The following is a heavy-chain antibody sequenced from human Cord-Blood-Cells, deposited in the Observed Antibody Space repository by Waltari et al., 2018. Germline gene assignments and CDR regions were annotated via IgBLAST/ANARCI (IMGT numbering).Heavy chain of an antibody. Sequence: QVQLQESGPGLVKPSETLSLTCTVSGYSISSAYYWGWIRQPPGKGLEWIGSIYHSGSTYYNPSLKSRVTISVDTSKNQFSLKLSSVTAADTAVYYCARDSEAYCGGDCYDSSFDYWGQGTLVTVSS. J-gene: IGHJ4*02. V-gene: IGHV4-38-2*02. CDR1: GYSISSAYY. CDR3: ARDSEAYCGGDCYDSSFDY. D-gene: IGHD2-21*01. CDR2: IYHSGST.